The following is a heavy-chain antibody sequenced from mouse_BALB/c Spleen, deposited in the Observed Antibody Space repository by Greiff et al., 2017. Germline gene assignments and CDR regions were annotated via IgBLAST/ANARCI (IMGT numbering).Heavy chain of an antibody. V-gene: IGHV5-12-1*01. D-gene: IGHD1-1*01. CDR2: ISSGGGST. CDR1: GFAFSSYD. CDR3: ARHPYGSSPESLYYFDY. Sequence: EVKLVESGGGLVKPGGSLKLSCAASGFAFSSYDMSWVRQTPEKRLEWVAYISSGGGSTYYPDTVKGRFTISRDNAKNTLYLQMSSLKSEDTAMYYCARHPYGSSPESLYYFDYWGQGTTLTVSS. J-gene: IGHJ2*01.